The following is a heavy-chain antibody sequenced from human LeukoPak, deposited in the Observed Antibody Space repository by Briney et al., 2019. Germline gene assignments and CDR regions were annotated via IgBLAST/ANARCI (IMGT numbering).Heavy chain of an antibody. Sequence: GASLQIFCKGSGYIFSTYLIGWVRQEPGKGLEGMGIINPGDSDTRYSPSFQGHVTISADKSISTVYLQWSSLKASDTAMYYCAIHAHCFDKSGYGSWGQGTLVTVSS. CDR1: GYIFSTYL. D-gene: IGHD3-22*01. J-gene: IGHJ4*02. CDR3: AIHAHCFDKSGYGS. CDR2: INPGDSDT. V-gene: IGHV5-51*01.